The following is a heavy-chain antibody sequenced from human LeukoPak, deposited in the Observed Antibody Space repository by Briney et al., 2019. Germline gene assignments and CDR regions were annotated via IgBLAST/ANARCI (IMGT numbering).Heavy chain of an antibody. V-gene: IGHV1-18*01. D-gene: IGHD2-15*01. Sequence: ASVKVSCKASGYTFTSYGISWVRQAPGQGLEWMGWISAYSGNTNYAQKLQGRVTMTTDTSTSTVYMELSSLRSEDTAVYYCAREGGGSWPFDYWGQGTLVTVSS. J-gene: IGHJ4*02. CDR2: ISAYSGNT. CDR3: AREGGGSWPFDY. CDR1: GYTFTSYG.